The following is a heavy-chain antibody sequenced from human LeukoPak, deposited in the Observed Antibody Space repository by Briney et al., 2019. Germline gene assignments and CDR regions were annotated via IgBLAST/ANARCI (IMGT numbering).Heavy chain of an antibody. CDR1: GYRFTDSY. Sequence: ASVKVSCKASGYRFTDSYKHWVRQAPGQGFEWMGWINPSTGDTKYAKMFQGRVTLTTGASINTAYMELSGLRPADTAVYFCVSAYDQWGQGTLVTISS. J-gene: IGHJ5*02. CDR2: INPSTGDT. V-gene: IGHV1-2*02. CDR3: VSAYDQ.